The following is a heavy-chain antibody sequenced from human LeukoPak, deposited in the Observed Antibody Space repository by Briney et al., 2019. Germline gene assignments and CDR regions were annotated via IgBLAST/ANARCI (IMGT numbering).Heavy chain of an antibody. J-gene: IGHJ4*02. Sequence: ASVKVSCKASGGTFSSYAISWVRQAPGQGLEWMGGITPMFGTANYAQKFQGRVTITADESTSTAYMELSSLRSEDTAVYYCVRDRSYYDSSGYYYLYWGQGTLVTVSS. CDR2: ITPMFGTA. CDR3: VRDRSYYDSSGYYYLY. CDR1: GGTFSSYA. V-gene: IGHV1-69*13. D-gene: IGHD3-22*01.